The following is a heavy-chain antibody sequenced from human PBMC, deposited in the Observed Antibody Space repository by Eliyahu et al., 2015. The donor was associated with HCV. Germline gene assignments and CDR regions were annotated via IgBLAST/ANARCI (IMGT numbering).Heavy chain of an antibody. V-gene: IGHV4-59*01. CDR3: ASGGGGIAVTGTGGWFDP. CDR1: XGSITTXY. D-gene: IGHD6-19*01. Sequence: QVQLQESGPGLVXPSETLSLTCTVSXGSITTXYWXLIRQXPGKGLEWIGYIHYSGSTNYNPSLKSRVTISIDTSKNQFSLNLTSVTAADTAMYYCASGGGGIAVTGTGGWFDPWGQGTLVTVSS. J-gene: IGHJ5*02. CDR2: IHYSGST.